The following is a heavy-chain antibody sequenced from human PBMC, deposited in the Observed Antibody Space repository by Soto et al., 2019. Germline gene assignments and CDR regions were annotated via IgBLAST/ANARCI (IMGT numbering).Heavy chain of an antibody. CDR3: ARAYGDYNHGFNNWFDP. J-gene: IGHJ5*02. Sequence: SETLSLTCTVSGGSISSYYWSWIRQPPGKGLEWIGYIYYSGSTNYNPSLKSRVTISVDTSKNQFSLKLSSVTAADTAVYYCARAYGDYNHGFNNWFDPWGQGTLVTVSS. D-gene: IGHD4-17*01. CDR1: GGSISSYY. V-gene: IGHV4-59*08. CDR2: IYYSGST.